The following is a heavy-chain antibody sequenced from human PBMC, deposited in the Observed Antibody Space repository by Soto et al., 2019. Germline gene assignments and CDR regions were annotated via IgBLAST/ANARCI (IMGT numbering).Heavy chain of an antibody. V-gene: IGHV4-38-2*01. D-gene: IGHD3-3*02. CDR3: ARLPSRHLVDY. J-gene: IGHJ4*02. CDR1: GYSISSGYY. CDR2: IYHSGST. Sequence: SETLSLTCAVSGYSISSGYYWGWIRQSPGKGLEWIGSIYHSGSTYYNPSLKSRVIISVDTSKNQFSLKLSSVTAADTAVYYCARLPSRHLVDYCGQGTLVTVSS.